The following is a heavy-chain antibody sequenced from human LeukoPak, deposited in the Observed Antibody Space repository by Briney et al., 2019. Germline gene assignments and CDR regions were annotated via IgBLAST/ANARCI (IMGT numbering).Heavy chain of an antibody. CDR3: TRIEYDSGWYFDY. Sequence: GGSLRLSCAASGFTFSSYSMNWVRQAPGKGLEWVGRIRSKTNSYATAYAASVKGRFTITRDDSKNTAYLQMNSLKTEDTAVYYCTRIEYDSGWYFDYWGQGTLVTVSS. D-gene: IGHD6-19*01. V-gene: IGHV3-73*01. CDR1: GFTFSSYS. J-gene: IGHJ4*02. CDR2: IRSKTNSYAT.